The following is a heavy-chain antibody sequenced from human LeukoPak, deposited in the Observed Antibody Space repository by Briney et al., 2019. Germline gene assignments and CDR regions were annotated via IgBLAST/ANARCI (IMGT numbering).Heavy chain of an antibody. J-gene: IGHJ3*02. D-gene: IGHD3-22*01. CDR1: GFTFDDYG. CDR3: ARAIYNYYDSSGYFDAFDI. CDR2: INWNGGST. V-gene: IGHV3-20*04. Sequence: GGSLRLSCAASGFTFDDYGMSWVRQAPGKGLEWVSGINWNGGSTGYADSVKGRFTISRDNAKNSLYLQMNSLRAGDTAVYYCARAIYNYYDSSGYFDAFDIWGQGTMVTVSS.